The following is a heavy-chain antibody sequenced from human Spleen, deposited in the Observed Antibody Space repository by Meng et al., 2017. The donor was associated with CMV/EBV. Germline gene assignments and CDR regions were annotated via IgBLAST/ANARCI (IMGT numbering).Heavy chain of an antibody. CDR1: GYTFSRYG. CDR2: VGGCDGDT. D-gene: IGHD1-26*01. CDR3: ARDWECLARSDVFDI. V-gene: IGHV1-18*01. Sequence: ASVKVSCKACGYTFSRYGISWVRQAPGQGLEWMGWVGGCDGDTNYAPELQGRVTMTTDTSTNTAYMEFRSLRSDDTAVYYCARDWECLARSDVFDIWGQGTMVTVSS. J-gene: IGHJ3*02.